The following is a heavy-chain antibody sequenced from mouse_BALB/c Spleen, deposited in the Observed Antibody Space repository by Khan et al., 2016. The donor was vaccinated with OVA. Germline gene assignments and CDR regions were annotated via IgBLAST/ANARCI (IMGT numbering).Heavy chain of an antibody. Sequence: QVQLQQSGAELAKPGASVKMSCKASGYTFINYWILWVKQRPGQGLEWIGYLNPSTGYTEYNQNFKDKATLTADKSSSTAYMQLSSLTAEYAAVYYCARRGLRWYFDYWGQGTTLTVSS. CDR1: GYTFINYW. CDR2: LNPSTGYT. CDR3: ARRGLRWYFDY. V-gene: IGHV1-7*01. J-gene: IGHJ2*01. D-gene: IGHD1-1*01.